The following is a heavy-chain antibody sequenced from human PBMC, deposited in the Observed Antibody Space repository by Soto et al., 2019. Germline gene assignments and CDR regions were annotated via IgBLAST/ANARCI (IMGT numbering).Heavy chain of an antibody. D-gene: IGHD1-26*01. V-gene: IGHV4-31*03. Sequence: QVQLQESGPGLVKPSQTLSLTCTVSGGSISSGGYYWSWIRQHPGKGLEWIGYIYYSGSTYYNPSLKSRVTISLDTSKNQFALKLSSVTAADTAVYYCARDASGSYYDKNNWFDPWGQGTLVTVSS. CDR3: ARDASGSYYDKNNWFDP. CDR2: IYYSGST. J-gene: IGHJ5*02. CDR1: GGSISSGGYY.